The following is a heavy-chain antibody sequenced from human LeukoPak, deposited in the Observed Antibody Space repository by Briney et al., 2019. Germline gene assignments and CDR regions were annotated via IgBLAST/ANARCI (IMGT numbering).Heavy chain of an antibody. D-gene: IGHD3-3*01. J-gene: IGHJ6*02. CDR1: GFTFSSYS. Sequence: GGSLRLSCAASGFTFSSYSMNWVRQAPGKGLEWVSSISSSSSYIYYADSVKGRFTISRDNAKNSLYLQMNSLRAEDTAVYYCAREYYDSYYYYGMDVWGQGTTVTVSS. CDR2: ISSSSSYI. V-gene: IGHV3-21*01. CDR3: AREYYDSYYYYGMDV.